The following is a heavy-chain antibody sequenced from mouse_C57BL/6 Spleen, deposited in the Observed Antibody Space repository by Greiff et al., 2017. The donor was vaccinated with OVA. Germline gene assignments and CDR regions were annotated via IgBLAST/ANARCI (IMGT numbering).Heavy chain of an antibody. CDR3: ARLYYFDY. CDR2: INPSTGGT. Sequence: VQLKQSGPELVKPGASVKISCKASGYSFTGYYMNWVKQSPEKSLEWIGEINPSTGGTTYNQKFKAKATLTVDKSSSTAYMQLKSLTSEDSAVYYCARLYYFDYWGQCTTLTVSS. J-gene: IGHJ2*01. V-gene: IGHV1-42*01. CDR1: GYSFTGYY.